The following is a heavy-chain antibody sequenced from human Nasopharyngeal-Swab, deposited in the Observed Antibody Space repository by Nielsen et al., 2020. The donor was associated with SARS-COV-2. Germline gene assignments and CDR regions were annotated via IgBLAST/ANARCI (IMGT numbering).Heavy chain of an antibody. CDR2: ISAYNGNT. J-gene: IGHJ3*02. Sequence: WVRHASGQGLEWMGWISAYNGNTNYAQKLQGRVTMTTDTSTSTAYMELRSLRSDDTAVYYCARDYYDSSGYYYDAFDIWGQGTMVTVSS. CDR3: ARDYYDSSGYYYDAFDI. V-gene: IGHV1-18*01. D-gene: IGHD3-22*01.